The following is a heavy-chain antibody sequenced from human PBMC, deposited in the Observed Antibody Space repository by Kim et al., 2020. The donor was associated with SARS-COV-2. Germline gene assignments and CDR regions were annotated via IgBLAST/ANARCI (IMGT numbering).Heavy chain of an antibody. CDR1: GFTFSSYG. Sequence: GGSLRLSCAASGFTFSSYGMHWVRQAPGKGLEWVASICYNGSNKYYADSVKGRFTISRDNSENTLYLQMNSLRAEDTAVYYCARAGGPVAFDIWGQGPMVTVSS. V-gene: IGHV3-33*01. CDR3: ARAGGPVAFDI. CDR2: ICYNGSNK. J-gene: IGHJ3*02. D-gene: IGHD2-15*01.